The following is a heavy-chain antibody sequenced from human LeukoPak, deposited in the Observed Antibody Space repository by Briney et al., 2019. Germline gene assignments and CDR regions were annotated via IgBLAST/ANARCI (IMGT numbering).Heavy chain of an antibody. D-gene: IGHD6-19*01. CDR2: INLNSGGT. CDR1: GYTFTGYY. CDR3: ARSHNWGAVAAPFDP. Sequence: ASVKVSCKSSGYTFTGYYIHRVRQAPGQGLEWMGCINLNSGGTNYAQKFQGRVTMTRDTSISTAYMELSRLRSDDTAVYYCARSHNWGAVAAPFDPWGQGTLVTVSS. V-gene: IGHV1-2*02. J-gene: IGHJ5*02.